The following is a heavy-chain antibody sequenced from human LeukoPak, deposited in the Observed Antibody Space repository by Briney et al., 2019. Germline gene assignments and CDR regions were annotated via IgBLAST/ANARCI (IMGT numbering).Heavy chain of an antibody. CDR1: GCTSSSYY. J-gene: IGHJ4*01. V-gene: IGHV4-59*08. CDR2: IYYSGST. CDR3: ARHFGCCSGGSCHYKYYFDY. D-gene: IGHD2-15*01. Sequence: SETLSFTCTASGCTSSSYYWSWIRQPPGKGLEWIGYIYYSGSTNYNPSLKSRVTISVNTSKNQFFLKLSSVTAADTAVYYCARHFGCCSGGSCHYKYYFDYWGQGTLVTVSS.